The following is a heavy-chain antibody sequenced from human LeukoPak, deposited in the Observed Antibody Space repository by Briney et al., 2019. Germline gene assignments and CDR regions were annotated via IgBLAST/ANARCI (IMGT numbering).Heavy chain of an antibody. CDR3: ARGRSGTHLLAEFDY. CDR2: VNPNSGST. J-gene: IGHJ4*02. V-gene: IGHV1-8*03. Sequence: ASARVSCKTSGYTFTRYDIHWVRQAVGQGLEWMGWVNPNSGSTGYAKKFQGRVVIMEDTSISTAYLELNSLRSEDSAVYYCARGRSGTHLLAEFDYWGQGTLVTVSS. CDR1: GYTFTRYD. D-gene: IGHD1-26*01.